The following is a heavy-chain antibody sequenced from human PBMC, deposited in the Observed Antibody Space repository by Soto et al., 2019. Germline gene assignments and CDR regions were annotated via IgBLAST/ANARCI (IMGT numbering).Heavy chain of an antibody. CDR2: INPNNGDT. CDR1: GYTFTGDY. CDR3: ARHSGYDYVFDY. Sequence: ASVQVSCKASGYTFTGDYIPRGRQAPGQGLEWTGWINPNNGDTNYAQKCPGRVSMTRDTSTSTAYMELGSLRFDDTPVYYCARHSGYDYVFDYWGQGTLVTVSS. D-gene: IGHD5-12*01. V-gene: IGHV1-2*02. J-gene: IGHJ4*02.